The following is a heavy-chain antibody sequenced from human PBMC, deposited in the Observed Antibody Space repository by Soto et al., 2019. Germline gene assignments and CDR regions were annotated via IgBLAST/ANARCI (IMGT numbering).Heavy chain of an antibody. CDR3: ARGDHYDILTGYYPHPYYFDY. Sequence: QVQLQQWGAGLLKPSETLSLTCAVYGGSFSGYYWSWIRQPPGKGLEWIGEINHSGSTNYNPSLKSRVTISVDTSKNQFSLKLSSVTAADTAVYYCARGDHYDILTGYYPHPYYFDYWGQGTLVTVSS. J-gene: IGHJ4*02. D-gene: IGHD3-9*01. CDR1: GGSFSGYY. CDR2: INHSGST. V-gene: IGHV4-34*01.